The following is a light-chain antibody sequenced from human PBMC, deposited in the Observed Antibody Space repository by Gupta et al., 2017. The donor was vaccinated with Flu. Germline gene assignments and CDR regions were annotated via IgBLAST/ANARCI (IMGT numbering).Light chain of an antibody. Sequence: QSALTQPASVSGSPGQSITISCTGTSSDVGTYNLVPWYQQDPGKAPKLIVSEVSKRAAGVSNRFSGSKAGNTASLTISGLQAEDEADYYCCSYTTSSTYVFGTGTKVTVL. V-gene: IGLV2-23*02. CDR2: EVS. J-gene: IGLJ1*01. CDR1: SSDVGTYNL. CDR3: CSYTTSSTYV.